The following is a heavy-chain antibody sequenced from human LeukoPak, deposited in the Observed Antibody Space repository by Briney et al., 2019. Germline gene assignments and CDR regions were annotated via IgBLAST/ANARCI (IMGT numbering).Heavy chain of an antibody. V-gene: IGHV4-59*08. Sequence: SETLSLTSTVSGGSIGDYYWSWVRQPPGEGLEWIGFVQYSGTTKYNPSLKSRVSMSLDTSKNQFFLQLTSVTAADSAVCYCASSIGGSPLDCWGQGMLVTVSS. CDR3: ASSIGGSPLDC. CDR1: GGSIGDYY. J-gene: IGHJ4*02. D-gene: IGHD2-15*01. CDR2: VQYSGTT.